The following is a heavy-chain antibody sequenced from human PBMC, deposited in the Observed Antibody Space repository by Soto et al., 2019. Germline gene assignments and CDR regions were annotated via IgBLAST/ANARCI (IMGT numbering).Heavy chain of an antibody. V-gene: IGHV4-39*01. J-gene: IGHJ6*02. CDR2: IYYSGST. Sequence: PSETLSLTCTVSGGSISSSSYYWGWIRQPPGKGLEWIGNIYYSGSTYYNPSLKSRVTISVDTSKNQFSLKLSSVTAADTAVYYCARRLGVAGPYYSYGMDVWGQGTTVTVSS. D-gene: IGHD6-19*01. CDR3: ARRLGVAGPYYSYGMDV. CDR1: GGSISSSSYY.